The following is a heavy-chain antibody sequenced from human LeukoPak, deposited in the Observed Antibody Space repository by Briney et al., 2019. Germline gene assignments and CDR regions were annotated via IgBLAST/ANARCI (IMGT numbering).Heavy chain of an antibody. Sequence: PGGSLRLSCAASGFTVSSNYMSWVRQAPGKGLEWVSVIYSGGSTYYADSVKGRFTISRDNSKNTLYLQMNSLRAEDTAVYYCASHYYDSSGYYPAEYFQHWGQGTLVTVSS. D-gene: IGHD3-22*01. CDR1: GFTVSSNY. V-gene: IGHV3-66*04. J-gene: IGHJ1*01. CDR2: IYSGGST. CDR3: ASHYYDSSGYYPAEYFQH.